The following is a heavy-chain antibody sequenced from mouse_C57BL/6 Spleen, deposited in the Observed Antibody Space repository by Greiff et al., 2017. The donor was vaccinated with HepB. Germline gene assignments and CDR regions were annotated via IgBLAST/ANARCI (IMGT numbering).Heavy chain of an antibody. J-gene: IGHJ1*03. CDR3: ARLDWEGGYWYFDV. D-gene: IGHD4-1*01. CDR1: GYTFTDYY. V-gene: IGHV1-26*01. CDR2: INPNNGGT. Sequence: EVQLQQSGPELVKPGASVKISCKASGYTFTDYYMNWVKQSHGKSLEWIGDINPNNGGTSYNQKFKGKATLTVDKSSSTAYMELRSLTSEDSAVYYCARLDWEGGYWYFDVWGTGTTVTVSS.